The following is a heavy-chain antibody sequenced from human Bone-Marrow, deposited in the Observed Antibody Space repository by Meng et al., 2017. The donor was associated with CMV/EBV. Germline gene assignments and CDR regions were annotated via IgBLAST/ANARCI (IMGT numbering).Heavy chain of an antibody. V-gene: IGHV4-30-4*08. Sequence: CTVSGGSISSGDYFWYWIRQPPGKGLEWIGYIYHSGTTYYKPSLRSRITISVDTSKNQFSLNLTSVTAADTAVYYCASLGLRGNSFDFWGQGSLVTVSS. CDR2: IYHSGTT. CDR1: GGSISSGDYF. CDR3: ASLGLRGNSFDF. D-gene: IGHD3-10*01. J-gene: IGHJ4*02.